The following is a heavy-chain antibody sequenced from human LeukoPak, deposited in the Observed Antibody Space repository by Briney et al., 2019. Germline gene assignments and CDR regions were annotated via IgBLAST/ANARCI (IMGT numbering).Heavy chain of an antibody. Sequence: SETLSLTCTVSGGSMSSYYWSWTRQPPGKGLEWIGYIYYSGSTKYNPSLKSRVTISVDTSKNQFSLKLSSVTAADTAVYYCARGARAGYNLEPFDYWGQGTLVTVSS. CDR3: ARGARAGYNLEPFDY. CDR2: IYYSGST. D-gene: IGHD5-24*01. J-gene: IGHJ4*02. V-gene: IGHV4-59*08. CDR1: GGSMSSYY.